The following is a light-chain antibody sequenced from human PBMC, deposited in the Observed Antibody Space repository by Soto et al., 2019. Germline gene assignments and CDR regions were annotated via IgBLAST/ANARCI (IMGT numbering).Light chain of an antibody. J-gene: IGKJ1*01. Sequence: DIQMTQSPSTLSGSVGDGVTITCRASQTISSWLAWYQQKPGKAPKLLIYKASTLKSGVPSRFSGSGSGTEFTLTISSLQPDDFATYYCQHYNTYPWTFGQGTKV. CDR2: KAS. V-gene: IGKV1-5*03. CDR1: QTISSW. CDR3: QHYNTYPWT.